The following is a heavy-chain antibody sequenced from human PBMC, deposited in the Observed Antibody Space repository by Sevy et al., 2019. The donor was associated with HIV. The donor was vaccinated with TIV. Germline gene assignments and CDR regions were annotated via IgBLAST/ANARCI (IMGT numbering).Heavy chain of an antibody. CDR3: ARGAGRIAADY. D-gene: IGHD6-13*01. J-gene: IGHJ4*02. CDR1: GFTFGDYY. V-gene: IGHV3-11*01. CDR2: ISSTGSAI. Sequence: GGSLRLSCTASGFTFGDYYMSWIRQAPGKGLEWVSYISSTGSAIYYADSVKGRFTISRANAKNSLYLQMNSLRAEDTAVYYCARGAGRIAADYWGQGTLVTVSS.